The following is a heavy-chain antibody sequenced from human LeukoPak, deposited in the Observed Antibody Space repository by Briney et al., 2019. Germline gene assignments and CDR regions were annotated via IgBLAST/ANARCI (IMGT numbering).Heavy chain of an antibody. CDR3: AKDLSRFSSSSYFDY. CDR2: VWFDGGKK. D-gene: IGHD6-6*01. Sequence: GGSLRLSCEASGFRFSDYGINWVRQAPGKGPEWVAVVWFDGGKKEYADSVKGRFTISRDNSKNTLYLQMNSLRAEDTAVYYCAKDLSRFSSSSYFDYWGQGTLVTVSS. J-gene: IGHJ4*02. CDR1: GFRFSDYG. V-gene: IGHV3-33*06.